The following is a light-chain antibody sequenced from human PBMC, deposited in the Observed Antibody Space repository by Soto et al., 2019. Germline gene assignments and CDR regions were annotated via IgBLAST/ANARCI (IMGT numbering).Light chain of an antibody. Sequence: EIVMTQSPATLSVSLGERVTLSCRASQSVSSYLAWYQQKPGQAPRLPISDASTRATDIPDRFSGSGSGTDFTLTISSLQSTDLAVYYCLQYSTWPPLYTFGQGTKLEIK. V-gene: IGKV3-15*01. J-gene: IGKJ2*01. CDR3: LQYSTWPPLYT. CDR2: DAS. CDR1: QSVSSY.